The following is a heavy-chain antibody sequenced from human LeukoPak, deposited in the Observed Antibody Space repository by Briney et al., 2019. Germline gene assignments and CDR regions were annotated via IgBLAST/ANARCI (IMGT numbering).Heavy chain of an antibody. CDR2: INPSGGST. V-gene: IGHV1-46*01. Sequence: ASVKVSCKASGYTFTSYYMHWVRQAPGQGLEWMGIINPSGGSTSYAQKFQGRVTMTRDTSTSTVYMELSSLRSEDTAVYYSAYSSSWYDAFDIWGQGTMVTVSS. CDR1: GYTFTSYY. CDR3: AYSSSWYDAFDI. D-gene: IGHD6-13*01. J-gene: IGHJ3*02.